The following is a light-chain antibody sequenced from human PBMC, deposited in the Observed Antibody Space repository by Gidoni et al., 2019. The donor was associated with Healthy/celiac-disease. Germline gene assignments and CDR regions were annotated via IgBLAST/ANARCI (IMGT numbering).Light chain of an antibody. J-gene: IGKJ1*01. CDR1: QGIRND. CDR3: LQDYNYPWT. CDR2: AAS. Sequence: AIQMTQSPSSLSASVGDRDTITRRASQGIRNDLGWYQQKPGKAPKLLIYAASSLQSGVPSRFSGSGSGTDFTLTISSLQPEDFATYYCLQDYNYPWTFGQGTKVEIK. V-gene: IGKV1-6*01.